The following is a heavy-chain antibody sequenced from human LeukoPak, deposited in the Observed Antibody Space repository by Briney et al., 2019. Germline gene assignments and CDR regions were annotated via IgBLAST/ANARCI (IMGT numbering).Heavy chain of an antibody. J-gene: IGHJ4*02. Sequence: PSETLSLTCTVSGGSISSYYWSWIRQPPGKGLEWIGYIYYSGSTNYNPSLKSRVTISVDTSKNQFSLKLSSVTAADTAVYYCARVGRGYSYGYVDRSSDYWGQGTLVTVSS. CDR2: IYYSGST. CDR3: ARVGRGYSYGYVDRSSDY. D-gene: IGHD5-18*01. CDR1: GGSISSYY. V-gene: IGHV4-59*01.